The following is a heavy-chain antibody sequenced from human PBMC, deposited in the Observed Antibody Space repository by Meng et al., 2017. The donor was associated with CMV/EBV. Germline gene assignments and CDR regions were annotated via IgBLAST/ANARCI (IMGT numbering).Heavy chain of an antibody. CDR3: AREDCSSTSCYRGGAYYYGMDV. Sequence: SVKVSCKASGGTFSSYAISWVRQAPGQGLEWMGGIIPIFGTANYAQKFQGRDTITTDESTSTAYMELSSLRSEDTAVYYCAREDCSSTSCYRGGAYYYGMDVWGQGTTVTVSS. CDR2: IIPIFGTA. CDR1: GGTFSSYA. V-gene: IGHV1-69*05. J-gene: IGHJ6*02. D-gene: IGHD2-2*02.